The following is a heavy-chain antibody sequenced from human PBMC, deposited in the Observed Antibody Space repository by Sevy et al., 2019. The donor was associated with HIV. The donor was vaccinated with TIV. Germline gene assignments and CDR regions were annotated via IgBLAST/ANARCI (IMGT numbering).Heavy chain of an antibody. CDR3: ATTKDYYESSGSPFDY. V-gene: IGHV1-24*01. Sequence: ASVKVSCKVSGKTLTQLSMHWVRQAPGKGLEWLGGYDPEDDKRIYAPKFQGRVTMTEDTSTDTAYMELRILRSEDTAVYYCATTKDYYESSGSPFDYWGQGTLVTVSS. CDR2: YDPEDDKR. CDR1: GKTLTQLS. J-gene: IGHJ4*02. D-gene: IGHD3-22*01.